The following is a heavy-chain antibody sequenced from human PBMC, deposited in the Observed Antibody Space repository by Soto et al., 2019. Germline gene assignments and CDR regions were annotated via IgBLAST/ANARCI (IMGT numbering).Heavy chain of an antibody. J-gene: IGHJ6*02. CDR1: GGSISSYY. D-gene: IGHD3-10*01. CDR2: IYTSGST. CDR3: ARDAITMVRAYYYYGMDV. Sequence: SETLSLTCTVSGGSISSYYWSWIRQPAGKXLEWIGRIYTSGSTNYNPSLKSRVTMSVDTSKNQFSLKLSSVTAADTAVYYCARDAITMVRAYYYYGMDVWGQGPTVTVSS. V-gene: IGHV4-4*07.